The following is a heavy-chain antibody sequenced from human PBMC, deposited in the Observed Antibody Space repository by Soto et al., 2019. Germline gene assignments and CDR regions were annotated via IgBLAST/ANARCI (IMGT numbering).Heavy chain of an antibody. CDR2: IVVGSGNT. CDR3: ATLSAVGFIGQWLFAYYYYGMDV. J-gene: IGHJ6*02. CDR1: GFTFTSSA. D-gene: IGHD6-19*01. Sequence: SVKVSCKASGFTFTSSAVQWVRQARGQRLEWIGWIVVGSGNTNYAQKFQERVTITRDVSTSTAYMELSSLRSEDTAVYYCATLSAVGFIGQWLFAYYYYGMDVWGQGTTVTVSS. V-gene: IGHV1-58*01.